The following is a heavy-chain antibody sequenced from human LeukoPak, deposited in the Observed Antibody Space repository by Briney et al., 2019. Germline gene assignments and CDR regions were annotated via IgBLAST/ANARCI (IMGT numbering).Heavy chain of an antibody. CDR3: ARATLGVTGTTYWFDP. D-gene: IGHD1/OR15-1a*01. V-gene: IGHV1-46*01. Sequence: GASVKVSCKASGYTFTSYYMHWVRQAPGQGLEWMGIINPSGGSTSYAQKFQGRVTMTRDTSTSTVYMELSSLRSEDTAVYYCARATLGVTGTTYWFDPWGQGTLVTVSS. J-gene: IGHJ5*02. CDR2: INPSGGST. CDR1: GYTFTSYY.